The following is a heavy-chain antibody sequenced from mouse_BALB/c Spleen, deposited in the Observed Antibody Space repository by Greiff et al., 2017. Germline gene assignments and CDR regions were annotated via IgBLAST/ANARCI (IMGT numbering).Heavy chain of an antibody. Sequence: VQLKQSGAELVRPGASVKLSCTASGFNIKDYYMHWVKQRPEQGLEWIGWIDPESGDTEYAPKFQGKATMTADTSSNTAYLQLSSLTSEDTAVYYCNACPDYYGNSDYAMDYWGQGTSVTVSS. CDR1: GFNIKDYY. J-gene: IGHJ4*01. V-gene: IGHV14-4*02. CDR3: NACPDYYGNSDYAMDY. CDR2: IDPESGDT. D-gene: IGHD1-1*01.